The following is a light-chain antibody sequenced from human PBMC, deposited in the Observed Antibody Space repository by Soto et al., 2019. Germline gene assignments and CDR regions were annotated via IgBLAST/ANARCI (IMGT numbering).Light chain of an antibody. CDR2: AAS. CDR3: QQTLSTLSWT. V-gene: IGKV1-39*01. J-gene: IGKJ1*01. CDR1: QTINNY. Sequence: DIQMTQSPSSLSASVGDRVVITCRASQTINNYLNWYQQKPGKPPNLLIYAASTLQGGVPSRFSGSGSGADFTLTISSLQPEDFAVYYCQQTLSTLSWTFGHGTKVEIK.